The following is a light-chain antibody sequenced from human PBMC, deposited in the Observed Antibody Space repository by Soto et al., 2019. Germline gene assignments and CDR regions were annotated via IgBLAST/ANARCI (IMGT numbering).Light chain of an antibody. CDR3: AVWDDNLNAYV. J-gene: IGLJ1*01. V-gene: IGLV1-44*01. CDR2: TNY. CDR1: SSNIGSNS. Sequence: QSALTQPPSASGTPGQRVPVSCSGSSSNIGSNSVNWYQQLPGTAPKLLIYTNYQRPSGVPDRFSGSKSGTSASLAISGLQSEDEADYYCAVWDDNLNAYVFGTGTKVTVL.